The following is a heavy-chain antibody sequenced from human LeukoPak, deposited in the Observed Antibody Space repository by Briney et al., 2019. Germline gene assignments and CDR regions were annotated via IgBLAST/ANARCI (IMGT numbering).Heavy chain of an antibody. V-gene: IGHV4-34*01. J-gene: IGHJ4*02. Sequence: SETLSLTCAVYGGPFSGYYWSWIRQPPGKGLEWIGEINHSGSTNYNPSLKSRVTISVDTSKNQFSLKLSSVTAADTAVYYCAREEAAAGTFDYWGQGTLVTVSS. CDR1: GGPFSGYY. CDR2: INHSGST. CDR3: AREEAAAGTFDY. D-gene: IGHD6-13*01.